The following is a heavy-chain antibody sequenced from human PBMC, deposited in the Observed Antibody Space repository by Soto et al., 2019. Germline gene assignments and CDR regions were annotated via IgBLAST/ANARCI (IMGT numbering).Heavy chain of an antibody. CDR1: GFTFSSYS. V-gene: IGHV3-48*02. CDR2: ISSSSSTI. CDR3: ARDQSTSYYDSSGYYPYYFDY. Sequence: GESLKISCAASGFTFSSYSMNWVRQAPGKGLEWVSYISSSSSTIYYADSVKGRFTISRDNAKNSLYLQMNSLRDEDTAVYYCARDQSTSYYDSSGYYPYYFDYWGQGTLVNVSS. J-gene: IGHJ4*02. D-gene: IGHD3-22*01.